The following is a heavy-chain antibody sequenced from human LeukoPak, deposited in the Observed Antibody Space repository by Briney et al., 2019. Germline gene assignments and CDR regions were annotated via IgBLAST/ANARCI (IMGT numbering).Heavy chain of an antibody. J-gene: IGHJ5*02. CDR3: ARGLGDFWSGYYRDDWFDP. V-gene: IGHV1-8*01. CDR2: MNPNSGNT. Sequence: ASVKVSCKASGYTFTSYDINWVRQATGQGFEWMGWMNPNSGNTGYAQKFQGRVTMTRNTSISTAYMELSSLRSEDTAVYYCARGLGDFWSGYYRDDWFDPWGQGTLVTVSS. CDR1: GYTFTSYD. D-gene: IGHD3-3*01.